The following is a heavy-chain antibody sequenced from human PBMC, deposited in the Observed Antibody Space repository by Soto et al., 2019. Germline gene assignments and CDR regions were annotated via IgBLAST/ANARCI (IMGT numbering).Heavy chain of an antibody. V-gene: IGHV3-15*01. CDR3: TTDPNSNYVGPIYSWFDP. Sequence: GGSLRLSCAASGFTFSNAWMSWVRRAPGKGLEWVGRIKSKTDGGTTDYAAPVKGRFTISRDDSKNTLYLQMNSLKTEDTAVYYCTTDPNSNYVGPIYSWFDPWGQGTLVTVSS. J-gene: IGHJ5*02. CDR1: GFTFSNAW. CDR2: IKSKTDGGTT. D-gene: IGHD4-4*01.